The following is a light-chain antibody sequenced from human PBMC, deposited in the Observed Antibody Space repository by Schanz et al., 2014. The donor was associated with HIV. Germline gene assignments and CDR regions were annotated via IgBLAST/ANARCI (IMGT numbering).Light chain of an antibody. Sequence: QSALTQPASVSGSPGQSIAISCTGSTSDVGGYNYLSWYQHHPGKAPKLMIYDVSDRPSGVSNRFSGSKSGNTASLTISGLQAEDEADYYCSSYTSRDTEVFGTGTKVTVL. V-gene: IGLV2-14*03. CDR3: SSYTSRDTEV. J-gene: IGLJ1*01. CDR2: DVS. CDR1: TSDVGGYNY.